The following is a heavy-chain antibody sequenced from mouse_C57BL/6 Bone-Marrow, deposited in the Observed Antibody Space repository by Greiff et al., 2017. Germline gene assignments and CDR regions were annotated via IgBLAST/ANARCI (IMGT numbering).Heavy chain of an antibody. Sequence: GKLVESGGGLVKPGGSLKLSCAASGFTFSSYAMSWVRQTPEKRLEWVATISDGGSYTYYPDNVKGRFTISRDNAKNNLYLQMSHLKSEDTAMYYCASYSNYLDYWGQGTTLTVSS. CDR2: ISDGGSYT. CDR3: ASYSNYLDY. CDR1: GFTFSSYA. V-gene: IGHV5-4*03. J-gene: IGHJ2*01. D-gene: IGHD2-5*01.